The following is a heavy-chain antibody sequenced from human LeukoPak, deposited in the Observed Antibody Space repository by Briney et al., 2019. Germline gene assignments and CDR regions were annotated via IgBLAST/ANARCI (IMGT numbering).Heavy chain of an antibody. Sequence: SETLSLTCIVSGGSIISYYWTWIRQPAGKGLEWIGRIHTSGSTSYNPSLKSRVTISVDTSKNQFSLKLSSVTAADTAVYYCARSRFWGVRGVFDYWGQGTLVTVSS. J-gene: IGHJ4*02. CDR2: IHTSGST. CDR1: GGSIISYY. D-gene: IGHD3-10*01. CDR3: ARSRFWGVRGVFDY. V-gene: IGHV4-4*07.